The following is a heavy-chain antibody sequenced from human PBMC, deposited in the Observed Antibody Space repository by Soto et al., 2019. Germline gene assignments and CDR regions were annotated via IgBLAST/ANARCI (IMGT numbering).Heavy chain of an antibody. Sequence: ASVKVSCKAPGDTFTSYYLTWVLQAPGQGLEWMGVINPHGGSTKYAQKFQGRVTMTRDTSRSTVYMELLSLRSDDTAIYYCARSSGGNFGIIIEGSNWFDPWGQGTLVTVSS. V-gene: IGHV1-46*01. CDR1: GDTFTSYY. CDR3: ARSSGGNFGIIIEGSNWFDP. J-gene: IGHJ5*02. CDR2: INPHGGST. D-gene: IGHD3-3*01.